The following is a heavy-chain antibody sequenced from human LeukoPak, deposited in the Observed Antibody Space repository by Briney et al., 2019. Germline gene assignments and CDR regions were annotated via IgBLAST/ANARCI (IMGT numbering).Heavy chain of an antibody. CDR1: GGSIRSYY. V-gene: IGHV4-59*01. CDR3: ASGAYSFYYMDV. Sequence: SETLSLTCTVSGGSIRSYYWSWIRQPPGKGLEWIGYMYYSGSTSYNPSLKSRVTISVDTSKNQFSLKLSSVTAADTAVYYCASGAYSFYYMDVWGKGTTVTISS. J-gene: IGHJ6*03. D-gene: IGHD5-18*01. CDR2: MYYSGST.